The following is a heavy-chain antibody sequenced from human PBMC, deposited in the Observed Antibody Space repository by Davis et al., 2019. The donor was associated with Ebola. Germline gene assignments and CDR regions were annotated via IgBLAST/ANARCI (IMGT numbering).Heavy chain of an antibody. J-gene: IGHJ4*02. CDR3: ARELRPSVGLLRSPQGY. CDR2: ISYDGSNK. Sequence: GGSLRLSCAASGFTFSSYGMHWVRQAPGKGLEWVAVISYDGSNKYYADSVKGRFTISRDNSKNTLYLQMNSLRAEDTAVYYCARELRPSVGLLRSPQGYWGQGTLVTVSS. V-gene: IGHV3-30*19. D-gene: IGHD1-26*01. CDR1: GFTFSSYG.